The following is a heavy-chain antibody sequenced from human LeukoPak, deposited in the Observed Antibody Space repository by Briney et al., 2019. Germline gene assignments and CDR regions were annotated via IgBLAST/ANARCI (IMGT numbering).Heavy chain of an antibody. CDR2: ISSNGGST. V-gene: IGHV3-64D*06. Sequence: GGSLRLSCSASGFTFSSYAMHWVRQAPGKGLEYVSTISSNGGSTYYADSVKGRFTISRDNSKNTLYLQMSSLRAEDTAVYYCVKWVIAAAGTGNWGQGTLVTVSS. CDR3: VKWVIAAAGTGN. J-gene: IGHJ4*02. CDR1: GFTFSSYA. D-gene: IGHD6-13*01.